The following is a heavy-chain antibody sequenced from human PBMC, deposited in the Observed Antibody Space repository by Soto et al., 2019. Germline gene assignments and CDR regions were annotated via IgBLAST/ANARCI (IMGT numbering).Heavy chain of an antibody. D-gene: IGHD2-2*01. J-gene: IGHJ4*02. V-gene: IGHV1-46*01. CDR2: INPSGGST. Sequence: GASVKVSCKASGYTFTSYYMHWVRQAPGQGLEWMGIINPSGGSTSYAQKFQGRVTMTRDTSTSTVYMELSSLRSEDTAVYYCARDGPSDIVVVPASPDYWGQGTLVTVS. CDR1: GYTFTSYY. CDR3: ARDGPSDIVVVPASPDY.